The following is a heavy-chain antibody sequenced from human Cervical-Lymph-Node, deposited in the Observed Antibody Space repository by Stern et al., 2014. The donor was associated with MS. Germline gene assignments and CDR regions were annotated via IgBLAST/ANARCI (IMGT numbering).Heavy chain of an antibody. CDR1: GYTFTIYG. Sequence: QDQLVQSGAEVKKPGASVKVSCKASGYTFTIYGISWVRQAPGQELEWIGWISAYNGTTNYAPELQGRGTMTTDTSTSTAYMELRSLRSGDTAVYYCARDSGYSSSWYPWYFDYWGQGTLVTVSS. CDR2: ISAYNGTT. D-gene: IGHD6-13*01. CDR3: ARDSGYSSSWYPWYFDY. J-gene: IGHJ4*02. V-gene: IGHV1-18*01.